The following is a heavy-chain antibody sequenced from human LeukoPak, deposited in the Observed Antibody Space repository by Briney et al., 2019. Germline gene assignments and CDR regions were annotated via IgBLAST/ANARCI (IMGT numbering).Heavy chain of an antibody. V-gene: IGHV3-73*01. CDR3: ARRAGGYSHPYDY. CDR1: GFTFSGSA. D-gene: IGHD4-23*01. CDR2: IRSKANSYAT. Sequence: GGSLRLSCAASGFTFSGSAMHWVRQASGKGLEWVGRIRSKANSYATAYAASVKGRFTISRDDPKNTAYLQMNSLKTEDTAVYYCARRAGGYSHPYDYWGQGTLVTVSS. J-gene: IGHJ4*02.